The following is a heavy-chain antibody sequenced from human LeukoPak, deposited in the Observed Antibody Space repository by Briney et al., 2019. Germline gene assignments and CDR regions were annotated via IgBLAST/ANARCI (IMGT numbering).Heavy chain of an antibody. CDR2: INHSGST. CDR1: GGSFSGYY. V-gene: IGHV4-34*01. J-gene: IGHJ4*02. Sequence: SETLSLTCAVYGGSFSGYYWSWLRQPPGKGLEWIGEINHSGSTNYNPSLKSRVTISVDTSKSQFSLKLSSVTAADTAVYYCARGGYSGYDSYDYWGQGTLVTVSS. CDR3: ARGGYSGYDSYDY. D-gene: IGHD5-12*01.